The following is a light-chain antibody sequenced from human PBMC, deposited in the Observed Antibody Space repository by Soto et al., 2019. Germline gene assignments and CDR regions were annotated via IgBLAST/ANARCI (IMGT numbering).Light chain of an antibody. Sequence: QSVLTQPPSVSEAPGQRVTISCTGSSSNIGAGYEAHWYQQVPGTAPKLLIYDNNNRPSGVPDRFSGSKSGTSAALPITGVQADDEAEYYCQSYDSSLSGYVFGTGTKLTVL. CDR2: DNN. V-gene: IGLV1-40*01. CDR1: SSNIGAGYE. J-gene: IGLJ1*01. CDR3: QSYDSSLSGYV.